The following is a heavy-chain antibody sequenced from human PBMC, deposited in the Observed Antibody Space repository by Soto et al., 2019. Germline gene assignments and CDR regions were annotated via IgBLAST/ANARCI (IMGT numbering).Heavy chain of an antibody. D-gene: IGHD3-3*01. CDR2: ISGSGGST. CDR1: GFTFSSYA. J-gene: IGHJ4*02. V-gene: IGHV3-23*01. CDR3: AKGEGEGDYDFWSGPKIGPIDY. Sequence: GGSLRLSCAASGFTFSSYAMSWVRQAPGKGLEWVSAISGSGGSTYYADSVKGWFTISRDNSKNTLYLQMNSLRAEDTAVYYCAKGEGEGDYDFWSGPKIGPIDYWGQGTLVTVSS.